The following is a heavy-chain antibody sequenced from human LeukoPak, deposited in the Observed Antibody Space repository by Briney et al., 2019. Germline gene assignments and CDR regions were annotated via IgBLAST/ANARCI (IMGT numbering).Heavy chain of an antibody. CDR1: GGSFSGYY. Sequence: PSETLSLTCAVYGGSFSGYYWSWIRQPPGKGLEWIGEINHSGSTNYNPSLKSRVTISVDTSKNQFSLKLSSVTAADTAVYYCASRYYYDSKDYWGQGTLVTVSS. D-gene: IGHD3-22*01. CDR3: ASRYYYDSKDY. J-gene: IGHJ4*02. CDR2: INHSGST. V-gene: IGHV4-34*01.